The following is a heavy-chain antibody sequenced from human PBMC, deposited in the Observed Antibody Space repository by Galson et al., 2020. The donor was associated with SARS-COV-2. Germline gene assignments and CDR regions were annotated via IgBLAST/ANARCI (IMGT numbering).Heavy chain of an antibody. V-gene: IGHV3-64*01. CDR1: GFTFISYA. Sequence: GGSLRLSCAASGFTFISYAMRWVRQAPGKGLEYVSGISSNGGSTYYANSVKGRFTISRDNSKNTLYLQMGSLRAEDMAVYYCARERGGLELYFDYWGQGTLVTVSS. D-gene: IGHD1-26*01. CDR2: ISSNGGST. J-gene: IGHJ4*02. CDR3: ARERGGLELYFDY.